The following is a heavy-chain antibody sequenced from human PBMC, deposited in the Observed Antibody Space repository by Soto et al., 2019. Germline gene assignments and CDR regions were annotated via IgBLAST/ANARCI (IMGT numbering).Heavy chain of an antibody. V-gene: IGHV5-10-1*01. Sequence: GESLKISCKGSEYSFTSYWISWVRQMPGKGLEWMGRIDPSDSYTNYSPSFQGHVTISADKSISTAYLQWSSLKASDTAMYYCARRLLVDGTGSDYGMDVWGQGTTVTV. CDR1: EYSFTSYW. CDR2: IDPSDSYT. J-gene: IGHJ6*02. CDR3: ARRLLVDGTGSDYGMDV. D-gene: IGHD3-10*01.